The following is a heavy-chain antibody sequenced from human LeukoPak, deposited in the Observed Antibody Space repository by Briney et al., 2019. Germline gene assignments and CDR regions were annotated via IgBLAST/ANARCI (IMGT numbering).Heavy chain of an antibody. Sequence: ASVKVSCKASGYTFTGYYMHWVRQAPGQGLEWMGWINPNSGNTGYAQKFQSRVTMTRNTSISTAYMELSSLRSEDTAVYYCATLSGWGQGTLVTVSS. V-gene: IGHV1-8*02. CDR1: GYTFTGYY. CDR2: INPNSGNT. CDR3: ATLSG. J-gene: IGHJ4*02.